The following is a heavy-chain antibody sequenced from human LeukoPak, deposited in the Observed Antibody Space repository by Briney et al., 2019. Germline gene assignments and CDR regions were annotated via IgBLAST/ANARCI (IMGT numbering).Heavy chain of an antibody. V-gene: IGHV3-23*01. D-gene: IGHD1-26*01. Sequence: GGSLRLSCAASGFTFSSYAMSWVRQAPGRGLEWVSAISGSGGSTYYADSVKGRFTISRDNSKNTLYLQMNSLRAEDTAVHYCAKKSSKWELLRGDYFDYWGQGTLVTVSS. CDR2: ISGSGGST. CDR3: AKKSSKWELLRGDYFDY. CDR1: GFTFSSYA. J-gene: IGHJ4*02.